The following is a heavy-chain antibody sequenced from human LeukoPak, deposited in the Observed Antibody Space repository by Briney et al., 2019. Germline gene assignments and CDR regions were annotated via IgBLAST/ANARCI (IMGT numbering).Heavy chain of an antibody. CDR2: ITWDGGTT. CDR3: ARGRTAEAGNDYYMGV. CDR1: GFTFDDYT. J-gene: IGHJ6*03. D-gene: IGHD6-13*01. V-gene: IGHV3-43*01. Sequence: PGGSLRLSCAASGFTFDDYTMHWVRQPPGKGLEWISLITWDGGTTYYADSVRGRFTISRDNSKNSLFLRMNSLRPEDTALYYCARGRTAEAGNDYYMGVWGNGTTVIVSS.